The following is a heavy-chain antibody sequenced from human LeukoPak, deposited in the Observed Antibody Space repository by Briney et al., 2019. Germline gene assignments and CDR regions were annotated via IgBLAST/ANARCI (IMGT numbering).Heavy chain of an antibody. J-gene: IGHJ4*02. CDR1: GYTFSSYG. V-gene: IGHV1-18*01. CDR2: ISAYNGNT. Sequence: ASVKVSCKASGYTFSSYGISWVRQAPGQGLEWMGWISAYNGNTNYAQNLQGRVTMTTDTSTSTAYMELRSLRSDDTAVYYCARDLKRGYSSGRYSWGTGSSNDYWGQGTLVTVSS. D-gene: IGHD6-19*01. CDR3: ARDLKRGYSSGRYSWGTGSSNDY.